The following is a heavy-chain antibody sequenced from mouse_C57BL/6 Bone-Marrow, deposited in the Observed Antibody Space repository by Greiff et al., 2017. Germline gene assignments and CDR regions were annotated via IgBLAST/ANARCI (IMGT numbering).Heavy chain of an antibody. CDR2: IYPGDGDT. CDR1: GYAFSSSW. D-gene: IGHD3-2*02. J-gene: IGHJ4*01. V-gene: IGHV1-82*01. CDR3: ARELRRRMDY. Sequence: VQLQQSGPELVKPGASVKISCKASGYAFSSSWMNWVKQRPGKGLEWLGRIYPGDGDTNYNGKFKGKTTLSADKSSSTAYMQLSSLTAEDAAFYGGARELRRRMDYWGQGTAGTVYS.